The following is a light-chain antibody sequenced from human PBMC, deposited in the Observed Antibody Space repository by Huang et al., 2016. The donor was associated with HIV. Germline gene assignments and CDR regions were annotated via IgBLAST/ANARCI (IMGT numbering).Light chain of an antibody. J-gene: IGKJ5*01. CDR1: QIVSSS. CDR3: QQYNYWPIT. Sequence: ETVMTQSPATLSVSPGERATLSCRASQIVSSSLAWYQQKPGQIPRLLIYGASTRAPGVPARFSGSGSGTEFTLTISSLQSEDFGVYYCQQYNYWPITFGQGTRLEIK. V-gene: IGKV3-15*01. CDR2: GAS.